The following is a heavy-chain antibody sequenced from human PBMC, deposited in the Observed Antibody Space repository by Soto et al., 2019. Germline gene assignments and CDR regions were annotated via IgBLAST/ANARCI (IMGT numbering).Heavy chain of an antibody. CDR2: INADGSST. D-gene: IGHD2-15*01. CDR3: ACQGCYGGRY. CDR1: GFTFSNYW. J-gene: IGHJ4*02. V-gene: IGHV3-74*01. Sequence: GGSLRLSCAASGFTFSNYWMHWVRQAPGKGLVWVSRINADGSSTIYADSVKGRFTVSRDNVKNTLYLQMNSLRAEDTAVYYCACQGCYGGRYWGQGTLVTVSS.